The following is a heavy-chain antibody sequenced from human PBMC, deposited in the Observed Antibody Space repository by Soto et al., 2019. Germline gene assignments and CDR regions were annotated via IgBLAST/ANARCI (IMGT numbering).Heavy chain of an antibody. CDR1: GGSISSGGYY. J-gene: IGHJ5*02. V-gene: IGHV4-31*03. Sequence: PSETLTLTCTVSGGSISSGGYYWSWIRQHPGKGLEWIGYIYYSGSTYYNPSLKSRVTISVDTSKNQFSMKLSSVTAADTAVYYCARGKNSSSYWFDPWGQVKLVT. D-gene: IGHD6-6*01. CDR2: IYYSGST. CDR3: ARGKNSSSYWFDP.